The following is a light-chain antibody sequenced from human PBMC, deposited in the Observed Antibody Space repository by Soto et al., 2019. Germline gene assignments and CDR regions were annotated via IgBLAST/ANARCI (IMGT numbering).Light chain of an antibody. J-gene: IGLJ3*02. V-gene: IGLV2-14*01. CDR2: QVT. CDR3: SSYIPNNVDWM. CDR1: SSDIGGYNL. Sequence: QSVLTQPASVSGSPGQSITISCTGTSSDIGGYNLVSWYQQHPGEAPKLIIYQVTNRPSGVSNRFSGSKSGNTASLTVSGLQAEDEADYYCSSYIPNNVDWMFGGGTKVTVL.